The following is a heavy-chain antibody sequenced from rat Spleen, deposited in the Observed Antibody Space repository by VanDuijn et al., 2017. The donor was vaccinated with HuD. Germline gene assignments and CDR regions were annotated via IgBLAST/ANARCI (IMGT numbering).Heavy chain of an antibody. D-gene: IGHD1-6*01. CDR2: ISTGGGNT. Sequence: EVQLVESGGGLVQPGRSMKLSCAALGFTFSNYYMAWVRQAPTKGLEWVASISTGGGNTYYRDSVKGRFTISRDNAKSTLYLQMDSLRSEDTATYYCARPRLMYSTDYWYFDFWGPGTMVTVSS. CDR3: ARPRLMYSTDYWYFDF. V-gene: IGHV5-25*01. CDR1: GFTFSNYY. J-gene: IGHJ1*01.